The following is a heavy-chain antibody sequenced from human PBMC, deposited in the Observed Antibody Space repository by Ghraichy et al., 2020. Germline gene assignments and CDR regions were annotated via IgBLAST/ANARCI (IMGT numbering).Heavy chain of an antibody. CDR1: GGSFSGYY. J-gene: IGHJ6*03. CDR2: IYYSGST. Sequence: SQTLSLTCAVYGGSFSGYYWSWIRQPPGKGLEWIGSIYYSGSTSFNPSLKSRVTISIDTSKNQFSLKVRSVTAADTAVYYCARHVTEGGFLIVVPVIYFMDVWGKGTTVTVSS. CDR3: ARHVTEGGFLIVVPVIYFMDV. D-gene: IGHD2-15*01. V-gene: IGHV4-34*01.